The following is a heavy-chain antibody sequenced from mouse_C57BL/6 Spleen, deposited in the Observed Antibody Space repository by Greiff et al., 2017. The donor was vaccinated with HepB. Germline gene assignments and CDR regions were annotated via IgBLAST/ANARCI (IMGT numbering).Heavy chain of an antibody. V-gene: IGHV1-61*01. D-gene: IGHD1-1*01. CDR3: ARKLYYYGPYFDY. Sequence: VQLQQPGAELVRPGSSVKLSCKASGYTFTSYWMDWVKQRPGQGLEWIGNIYPSDSETHYNQKFKDKATLTVDKSSSTAYMQLSSLTSEDSAVYYCARKLYYYGPYFDYWGKAPLSQSPQ. CDR1: GYTFTSYW. CDR2: IYPSDSET. J-gene: IGHJ2*01.